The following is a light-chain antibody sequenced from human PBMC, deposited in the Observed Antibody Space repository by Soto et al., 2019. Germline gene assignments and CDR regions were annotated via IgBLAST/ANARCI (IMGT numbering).Light chain of an antibody. Sequence: EIVLTQSPATLSLSPGERATLSCRASQSVSSYLAWYQQKPGQAPRLLIYDASNRATGIPARFSGSGSGTDFALTIRSLEPVDLSVYYCQQRSNWPPTFGPGTKVDIK. CDR1: QSVSSY. V-gene: IGKV3-11*01. CDR2: DAS. J-gene: IGKJ3*01. CDR3: QQRSNWPPT.